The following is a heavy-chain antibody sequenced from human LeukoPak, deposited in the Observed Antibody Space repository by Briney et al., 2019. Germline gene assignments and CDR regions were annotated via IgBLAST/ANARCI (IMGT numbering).Heavy chain of an antibody. V-gene: IGHV1-18*01. CDR2: ISAYNGNT. CDR1: VYTFTSDG. CDR3: ARDYGDAIIDN. Sequence: ASLKVSCKASVYTFTSDGISWVRETPGQGVEWMGWISAYNGNTNYAQKHQGSVTMTTDTSPRTAYMELRSVRSDETALDWSARDYGDAIIDNWGQGTLVTVSS. J-gene: IGHJ4*02. D-gene: IGHD4-17*01.